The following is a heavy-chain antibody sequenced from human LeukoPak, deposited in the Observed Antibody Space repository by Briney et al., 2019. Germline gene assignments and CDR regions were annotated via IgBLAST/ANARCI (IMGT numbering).Heavy chain of an antibody. CDR3: ARDGPYFDY. CDR1: GFTFSSHN. J-gene: IGHJ4*02. Sequence: GGSLRLSCAASGFTFSSHNMNWVRQTPGKGLEWVSYISSGSSIIYYADSVKGRFTISRDNSKNTLYLQMNSLGTEDTAVYYCARDGPYFDYWGQGTLVTVSS. CDR2: ISSGSSII. V-gene: IGHV3-48*01.